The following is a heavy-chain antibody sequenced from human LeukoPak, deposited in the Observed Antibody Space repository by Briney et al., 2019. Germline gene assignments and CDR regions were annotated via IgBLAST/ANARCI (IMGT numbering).Heavy chain of an antibody. CDR1: GGSLSSGNYY. J-gene: IGHJ4*02. V-gene: IGHV4-31*11. CDR2: IHYSGNT. Sequence: PSETLSLTCAVYGGSLSSGNYYWTWIRQHPGKGLEWIGYIHYSGNTYYNPSLKSRVTISVDTSKNQISLKLSSVTAADTAVYYCARDQGGSGSYYSIWGQGTLVTVSS. D-gene: IGHD3-10*01. CDR3: ARDQGGSGSYYSI.